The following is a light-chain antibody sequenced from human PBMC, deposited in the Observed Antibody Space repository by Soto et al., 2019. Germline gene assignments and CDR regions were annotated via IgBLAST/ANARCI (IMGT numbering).Light chain of an antibody. CDR1: QNIRSS. Sequence: EVVLTQAAASLSTSPGDRVTLSCRASQNIRSSLAWYQQRPGQAPRLLIYDASNRATGIPARFSGSGSGTEFTLTISSLQPDDFATYYCQHYNSYSEAFGQGTKVYIK. J-gene: IGKJ1*01. V-gene: IGKV3D-15*01. CDR3: QHYNSYSEA. CDR2: DAS.